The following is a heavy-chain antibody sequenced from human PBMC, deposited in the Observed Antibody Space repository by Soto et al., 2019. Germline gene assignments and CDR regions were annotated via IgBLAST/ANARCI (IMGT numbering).Heavy chain of an antibody. CDR3: ARVGKLELQGGAFDI. V-gene: IGHV4-4*07. CDR2: IYTSGST. Sequence: SETLSLTCTVSVGSIIGYYWSWIRQPAGRGLEWIGRIYTSGSTNYNPSLKSRVTMSVGTSKNQCSLKLSAVTAADTAVYYCARVGKLELQGGAFDIWGQGTMVTVSS. CDR1: VGSIIGYY. J-gene: IGHJ3*02. D-gene: IGHD1-7*01.